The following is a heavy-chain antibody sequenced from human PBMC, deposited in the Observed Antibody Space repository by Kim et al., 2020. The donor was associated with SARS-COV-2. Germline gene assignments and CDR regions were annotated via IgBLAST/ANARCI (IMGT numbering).Heavy chain of an antibody. CDR1: GGSISSGGYY. CDR3: ARSLGVTIFGVSILNWFDS. V-gene: IGHV4-31*03. Sequence: SETLSLTCTVSGGSISSGGYYWSWIRQHPGKGLEWIGYIYYSGSTYYNPSLKSRVTISVDTSKNQFSLKRRSVTAADTAVYYCARSLGVTIFGVSILNWFDSWGQGTLVTVSS. J-gene: IGHJ5*02. CDR2: IYYSGST. D-gene: IGHD3-3*01.